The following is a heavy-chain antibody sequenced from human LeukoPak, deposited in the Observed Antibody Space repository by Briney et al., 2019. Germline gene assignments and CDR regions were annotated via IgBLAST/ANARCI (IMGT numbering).Heavy chain of an antibody. J-gene: IGHJ4*02. CDR2: IIPIFGTA. D-gene: IGHD3-9*01. V-gene: IGHV1-69*05. Sequence: GSSVKVSCKASGGTFSSYAISWVRQAPGQGLEWMGGIIPIFGTANYAQKFQGRVTITTDESTSTAYMELSSLRSEDTAVYYCAWVLVIIGQQPHFDYWGQGTLVTVSS. CDR3: AWVLVIIGQQPHFDY. CDR1: GGTFSSYA.